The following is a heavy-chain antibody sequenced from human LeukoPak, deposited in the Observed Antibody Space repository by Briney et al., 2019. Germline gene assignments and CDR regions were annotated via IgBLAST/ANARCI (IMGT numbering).Heavy chain of an antibody. CDR1: GYSISSGYY. V-gene: IGHV4-38-2*02. D-gene: IGHD5-24*01. CDR2: IYHSGST. Sequence: SETLSLTCSVSGYSISSGYYWGWIRQPPGKGLEWIGSIYHSGSTYYNPSLKSRVTISVDTSKNQFSLKLSSVTAADTAVYYCARDRGGYSTFDYWGQGTLVTVSS. CDR3: ARDRGGYSTFDY. J-gene: IGHJ4*02.